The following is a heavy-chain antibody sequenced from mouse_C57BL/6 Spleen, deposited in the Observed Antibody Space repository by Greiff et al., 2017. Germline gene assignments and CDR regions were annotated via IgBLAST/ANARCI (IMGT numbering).Heavy chain of an antibody. V-gene: IGHV2-2*01. Sequence: VMLVESGPGLVQPSQSLSITCTVSGFSLTSYGVHWVRQSPGKGLEWLGVIWSGGSTDYNAAFISRLSISKDNSKSQVFFKMNSLQADDTAIYYCASLTGREGFYAMDYWGQGTSVTVSS. D-gene: IGHD4-1*01. CDR3: ASLTGREGFYAMDY. CDR2: IWSGGST. J-gene: IGHJ4*01. CDR1: GFSLTSYG.